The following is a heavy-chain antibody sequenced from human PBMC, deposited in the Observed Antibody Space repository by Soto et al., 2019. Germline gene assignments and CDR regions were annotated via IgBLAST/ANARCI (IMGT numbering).Heavy chain of an antibody. Sequence: QVQLVQSGAEVKKPGASVKVSCKASGYTFTSYGISWVRQAPGQGLEWMGWISAYNGNTNYAQKLQGRVTMTTDTSTSTAYMELGSLRSDDTAVYYCARDGGRDCSGGSCYGAWFDPWGQGTLVTVSS. CDR1: GYTFTSYG. CDR3: ARDGGRDCSGGSCYGAWFDP. CDR2: ISAYNGNT. V-gene: IGHV1-18*01. J-gene: IGHJ5*02. D-gene: IGHD2-15*01.